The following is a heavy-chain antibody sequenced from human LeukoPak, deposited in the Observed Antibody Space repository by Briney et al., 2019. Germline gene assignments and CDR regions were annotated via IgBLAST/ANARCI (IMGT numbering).Heavy chain of an antibody. D-gene: IGHD3-3*01. CDR2: IHHTGST. J-gene: IGHJ4*02. CDR1: GYSISRHYY. CDR3: VREGPIRFLEQIDY. V-gene: IGHV4-38-2*02. Sequence: PSQTLSLTCPVSGYSISRHYYWGWIRQSPGKRLGWIGNIHHTGSTTYNPSLESRVTISLDLSKNQFSLRLSSVTAADTALYFCVREGPIRFLEQIDYWGQGTLVTVSS.